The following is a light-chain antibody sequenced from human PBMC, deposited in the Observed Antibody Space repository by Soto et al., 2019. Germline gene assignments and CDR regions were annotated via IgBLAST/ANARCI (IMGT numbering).Light chain of an antibody. J-gene: IGKJ4*01. CDR1: QGINTA. CDR3: QQFNPPLT. Sequence: AIQLTQSPSSLSASVGDRVTITSRASQGINTALAWYQQKPGKPPKLLIHDASTLESGVPSRFSGGGSGTDFILTIASLQPEDFATYYCQQFNPPLTFGGGTTLEI. V-gene: IGKV1-13*02. CDR2: DAS.